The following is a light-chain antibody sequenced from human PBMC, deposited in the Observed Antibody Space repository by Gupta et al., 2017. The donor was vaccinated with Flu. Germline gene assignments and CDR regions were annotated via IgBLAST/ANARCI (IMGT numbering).Light chain of an antibody. CDR2: EVT. Sequence: QTALTQPASVSGSPGQSIPISCTGPNTDVGGYTFVSWYQHHPGKAPKLIIYEVTSRPSGVSDRFSGSKSGNTASLTISGLQPEDEADYFCSSFTGSSISYVFGVGTKVTVL. CDR3: SSFTGSSISYV. J-gene: IGLJ1*01. V-gene: IGLV2-14*01. CDR1: NTDVGGYTF.